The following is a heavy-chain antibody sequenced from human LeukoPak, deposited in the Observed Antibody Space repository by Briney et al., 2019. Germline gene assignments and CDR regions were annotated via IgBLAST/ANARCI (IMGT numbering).Heavy chain of an antibody. J-gene: IGHJ5*02. D-gene: IGHD3-3*01. V-gene: IGHV4-61*02. CDR3: ARESYYDFWSGSADFDP. Sequence: SETLSLTCTVSGGSISSGSYYWSWIRQPAGKGLEWIGRIYTSGSTNYNPSLKSRVTISVDTSKNQFSLKLSSVTAADTAVYYCARESYYDFWSGSADFDPWGQGTLVTVSS. CDR1: GGSISSGSYY. CDR2: IYTSGST.